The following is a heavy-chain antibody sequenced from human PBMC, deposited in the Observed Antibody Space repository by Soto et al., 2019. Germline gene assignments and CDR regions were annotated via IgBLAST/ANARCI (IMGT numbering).Heavy chain of an antibody. CDR2: ISGSGGET. D-gene: IGHD2-2*01. J-gene: IGHJ4*02. V-gene: IGHV3-23*01. CDR1: GFRFRSYA. Sequence: GGSLRLSCAASGFRFRSYAMSWVRQTPGKGLEWVSTISGSGGETKYVNYAMGRSAISRDNSKNTLFLQMNSLRVEDTAVYYCAKDVGSVLTTIDHWGQGTLVTVSS. CDR3: AKDVGSVLTTIDH.